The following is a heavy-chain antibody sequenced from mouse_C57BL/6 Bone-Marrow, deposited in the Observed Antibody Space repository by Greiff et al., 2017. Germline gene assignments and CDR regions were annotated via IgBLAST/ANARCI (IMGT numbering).Heavy chain of an antibody. CDR3: ARDCSSYKYFDY. D-gene: IGHD1-1*01. J-gene: IGHJ2*01. Sequence: EVQLQESGAELVKPGASVKLSCTASGFNIKDYYMHWVKQRTEQGLEWIGRIDPEDGETKYASKFQGKATITADTSSNTAYLQLSSLTSEDTAVYCCARDCSSYKYFDYWGQGTTLTVSS. CDR2: IDPEDGET. CDR1: GFNIKDYY. V-gene: IGHV14-2*01.